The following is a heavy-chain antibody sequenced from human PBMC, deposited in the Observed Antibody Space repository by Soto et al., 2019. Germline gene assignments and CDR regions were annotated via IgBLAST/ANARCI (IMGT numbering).Heavy chain of an antibody. D-gene: IGHD6-6*01. V-gene: IGHV5-51*01. CDR2: IYPGDSDT. Sequence: RGESLKISCKGSGYSFTSYWIRLVRQMPEKGLEWMGIIYPGDSDTRYSPSFQGQVTISADKSISTAYLQWSSLKASDTAMYYCARHRSFNIAARPEYGMDVWGQGTTVTVSS. CDR1: GYSFTSYW. J-gene: IGHJ6*02. CDR3: ARHRSFNIAARPEYGMDV.